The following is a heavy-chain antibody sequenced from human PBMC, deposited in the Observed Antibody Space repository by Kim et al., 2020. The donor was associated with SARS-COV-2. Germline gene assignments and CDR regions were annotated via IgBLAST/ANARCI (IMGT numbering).Heavy chain of an antibody. D-gene: IGHD6-19*01. J-gene: IGHJ4*02. CDR3: TTEARIAVAGDYFDY. V-gene: IGHV3-15*01. CDR2: IKSKTDGGTT. Sequence: GGSLRLSCAASGFTFSNAWMSWVRQAPGKGLEWVGRIKSKTDGGTTDYAAPVKGRFTISRDDSKNTLYLQMNSLKTEDTAVYYCTTEARIAVAGDYFDYWGQGTLVTVSS. CDR1: GFTFSNAW.